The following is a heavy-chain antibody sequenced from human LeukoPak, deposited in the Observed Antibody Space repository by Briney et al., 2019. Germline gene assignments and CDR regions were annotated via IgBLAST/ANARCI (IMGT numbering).Heavy chain of an antibody. CDR3: ARDLATAKDYYYYGMDV. J-gene: IGHJ6*02. CDR1: GFTFSSYW. Sequence: GGSLRLSCAASGFTFSSYWMSWVRQAPGKGLEWVANINQDESEKYHVDSVKGRFTISRDNAKNSLYLQMNSLRAEDTAVYYCARDLATAKDYYYYGMDVWGQGTTVTVSS. CDR2: INQDESEK. D-gene: IGHD5-18*01. V-gene: IGHV3-7*01.